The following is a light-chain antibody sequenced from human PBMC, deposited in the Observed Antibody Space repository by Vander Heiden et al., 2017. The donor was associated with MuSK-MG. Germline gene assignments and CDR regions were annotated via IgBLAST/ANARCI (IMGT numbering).Light chain of an antibody. CDR3: QQSFRSPYT. CDR2: GAS. CDR1: LSIGNY. V-gene: IGKV1-39*01. Sequence: DIQMTQSSSSLPASIGDRVTITCRASLSIGNYLSWYQQRPGNAPSLLVYGASNLPSGVPSRFSASGSGTDFTLTISSLQSEDFATYYCQQSFRSPYTFGQGTKVDSK. J-gene: IGKJ2*01.